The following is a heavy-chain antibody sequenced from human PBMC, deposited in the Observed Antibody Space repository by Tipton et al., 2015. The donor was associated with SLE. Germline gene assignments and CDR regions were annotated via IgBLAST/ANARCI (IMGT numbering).Heavy chain of an antibody. CDR2: IYYSGST. Sequence: TLSLTCTVSGGSISSGGYYWTWIRQHPGKGLEWIGFIYYSGSTFYNPTLKSRLTISVDASRNQFSLNLTSVTSADTAVYYCAKSRRGYSYGPFDHWGRGTLVTVSS. V-gene: IGHV4-31*03. D-gene: IGHD5-18*01. CDR3: AKSRRGYSYGPFDH. CDR1: GGSISSGGYY. J-gene: IGHJ4*02.